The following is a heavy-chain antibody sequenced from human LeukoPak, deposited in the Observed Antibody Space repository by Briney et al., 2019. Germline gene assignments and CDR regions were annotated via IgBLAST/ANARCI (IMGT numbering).Heavy chain of an antibody. D-gene: IGHD6-19*01. CDR3: ARRSGIAVAGVFDY. CDR1: GFTFSSYS. Sequence: PGGSLRLSCAASGFTFSSYSMNWVRQAPGKGLEWVSSISSSSSYIYYADSVKGRFTISRHNAKKSLYLQMNSLKAEDTAVYSCARRSGIAVAGVFDYWSQGTLVTVYS. J-gene: IGHJ4*02. V-gene: IGHV3-21*04. CDR2: ISSSSSYI.